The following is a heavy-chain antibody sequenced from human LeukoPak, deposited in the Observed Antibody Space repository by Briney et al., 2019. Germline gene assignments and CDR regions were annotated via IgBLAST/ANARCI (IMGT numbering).Heavy chain of an antibody. Sequence: GGSLRLSCAASGFTFSSYAMSWVRQAPGKGLEWVSAISGSGGSTYYADSVKGRFTISRDNSKNTLYLQMNSLRAEDTVVYYCAKSPMVRGVIIAFDYWGQGTLVTVSS. V-gene: IGHV3-23*01. CDR2: ISGSGGST. D-gene: IGHD3-10*01. J-gene: IGHJ4*02. CDR3: AKSPMVRGVIIAFDY. CDR1: GFTFSSYA.